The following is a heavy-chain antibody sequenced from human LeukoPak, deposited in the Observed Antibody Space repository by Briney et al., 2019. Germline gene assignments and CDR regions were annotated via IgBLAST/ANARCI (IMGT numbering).Heavy chain of an antibody. CDR2: IIPIFGTA. D-gene: IGHD3-22*01. Sequence: ASVKVSCKASGGTSSSYGISWVRQAPGQGLEWMGGIIPIFGTANYAQKFQGRVTITADESTSTAYMELSSLRSEDTAVYYCASGVYYDSSGYSFEYWGQGTLVTVSS. CDR1: GGTSSSYG. V-gene: IGHV1-69*13. J-gene: IGHJ4*02. CDR3: ASGVYYDSSGYSFEY.